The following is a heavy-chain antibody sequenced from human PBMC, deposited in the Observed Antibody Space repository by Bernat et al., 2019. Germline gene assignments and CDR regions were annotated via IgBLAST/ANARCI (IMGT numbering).Heavy chain of an antibody. CDR3: ARGDVVASDAFDI. CDR2: INHSGST. J-gene: IGHJ3*02. V-gene: IGHV4-34*01. Sequence: QVQLQQWGAGLLKPSETLSLTCAVYGGSLSDYYWSWVRQPPGKGLEWIGEINHSGSTNYNPSLKSRVTVSVDTSKNQFSLKLSSVTAADTAVYYCARGDVVASDAFDIWGQGTMVTVSS. CDR1: GGSLSDYY. D-gene: IGHD2-15*01.